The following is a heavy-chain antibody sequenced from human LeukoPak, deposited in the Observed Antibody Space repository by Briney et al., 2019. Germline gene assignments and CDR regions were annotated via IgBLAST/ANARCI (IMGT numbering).Heavy chain of an antibody. CDR2: IYYSGST. Sequence: SETLSLTCTVSGGSISSHHWSWIRQPPGKGLEWIGYIYYSGSTNYNPSLKSRVTISVDTSKNQFSLKLSSVTAAGTAVYYCARVPRSGSYRHFDYWGQGTLVTVSS. D-gene: IGHD1-26*01. CDR3: ARVPRSGSYRHFDY. CDR1: GGSISSHH. J-gene: IGHJ4*02. V-gene: IGHV4-59*11.